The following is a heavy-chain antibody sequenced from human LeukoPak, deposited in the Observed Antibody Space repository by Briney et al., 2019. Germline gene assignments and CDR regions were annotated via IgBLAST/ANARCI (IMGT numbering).Heavy chain of an antibody. J-gene: IGHJ5*02. Sequence: PSETLSLTCTVSGGSISTYIWSWIRQTAGKGLEWIGRISDSGSTGYNPSLKSRVTISVDTSKNQFSLKLSSVTAADTALYYCARQRWLVHNWFDPWGQGTLVTVSS. CDR3: ARQRWLVHNWFDP. CDR2: ISDSGST. D-gene: IGHD6-19*01. CDR1: GGSISTYI. V-gene: IGHV4-59*08.